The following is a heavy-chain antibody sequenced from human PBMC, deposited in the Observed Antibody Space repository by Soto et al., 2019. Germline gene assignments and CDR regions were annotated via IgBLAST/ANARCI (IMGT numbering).Heavy chain of an antibody. Sequence: SETLSLTCTVSGGSIRDYFWTWIRQPPGKGLEWIGYIYYSGRTNYNPSLKSRVSISVDTSKNHFSLQLRSVTAADTAVYYCARAHIAARPDYYYGMDVWGQGTTVTVSS. CDR1: GGSIRDYF. CDR2: IYYSGRT. J-gene: IGHJ6*02. CDR3: ARAHIAARPDYYYGMDV. V-gene: IGHV4-59*01. D-gene: IGHD6-6*01.